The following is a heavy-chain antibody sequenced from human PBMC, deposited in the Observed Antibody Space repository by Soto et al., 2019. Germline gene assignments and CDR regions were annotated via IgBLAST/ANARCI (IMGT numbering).Heavy chain of an antibody. CDR2: INAGNGNT. CDR1: GYTFTIYA. J-gene: IGHJ4*02. CDR3: ARDLQADY. Sequence: ASVKVSCNASGYTFTIYAMHWGLQAPGQRLEWMGWINAGNGNTKYSQKFQGRVTITRDTSASTAYMELSSLRSEDTAVYYCARDLQADYWGQGTLVTVSS. V-gene: IGHV1-3*01.